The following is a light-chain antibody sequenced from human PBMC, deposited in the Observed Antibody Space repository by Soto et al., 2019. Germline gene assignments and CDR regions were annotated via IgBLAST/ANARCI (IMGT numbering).Light chain of an antibody. CDR1: QSISSW. J-gene: IGKJ1*01. V-gene: IGKV1-5*03. CDR3: QQFHSFSPT. Sequence: DIQMTQSPSTLSASVGDRVTITGRASQSISSWLAWYQQKPGKAPKLLLYKASSLESVVPSRFSGSGSGTEFTLTISSLQPDDFATYYCQQFHSFSPTFGQGTKVEIK. CDR2: KAS.